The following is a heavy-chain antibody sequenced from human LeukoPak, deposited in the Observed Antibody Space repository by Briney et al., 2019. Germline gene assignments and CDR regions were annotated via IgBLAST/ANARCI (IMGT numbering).Heavy chain of an antibody. D-gene: IGHD6-19*01. J-gene: IGHJ5*02. CDR1: GFTFSSYD. V-gene: IGHV3-23*01. CDR3: ARVAGWHWFDP. Sequence: GGSLRLSCAASGFTFSSYDMTWVRQAPGRGLEGVSSIRPSGDNTYYGDSVKGRFTISRDNSKNTVYLQMNNMRVDDTAVYYCARVAGWHWFDPWGQGTLVTVPS. CDR2: IRPSGDNT.